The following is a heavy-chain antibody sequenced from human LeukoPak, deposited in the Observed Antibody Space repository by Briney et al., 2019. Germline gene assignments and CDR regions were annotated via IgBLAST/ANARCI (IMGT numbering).Heavy chain of an antibody. CDR2: ISGCGDIP. J-gene: IGHJ4*02. V-gene: IGHV3-23*01. Sequence: GGSVRLSCAASGFTFTTLAMSWVRQAPGKGLEGVSIISGCGDIPFYADSVGGRFTSSRVNAKNTLYQELSSLSADDTAVYYCAKNGDGSRANYHYCDCWGQGALVTVSS. D-gene: IGHD3-10*01. CDR1: GFTFTTLA. CDR3: AKNGDGSRANYHYCDC.